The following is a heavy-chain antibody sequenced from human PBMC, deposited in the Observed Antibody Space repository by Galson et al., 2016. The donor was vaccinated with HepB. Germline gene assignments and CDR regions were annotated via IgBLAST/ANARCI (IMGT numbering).Heavy chain of an antibody. CDR1: GFTFSTYE. D-gene: IGHD3-10*01. Sequence: SLRLSCAASGFTFSTYEMNWVRHAPGKGLQWVSYISTTGGTRYYANSVKGRFTISRDNAKESLYLQMNSRRSDDTVVYYCARGFGAFNLWGRGTMVTVSS. CDR3: ARGFGAFNL. V-gene: IGHV3-48*03. J-gene: IGHJ3*01. CDR2: ISTTGGTR.